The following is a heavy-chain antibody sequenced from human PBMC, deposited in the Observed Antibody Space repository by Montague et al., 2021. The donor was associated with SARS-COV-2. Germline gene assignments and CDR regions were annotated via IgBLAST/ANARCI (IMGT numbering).Heavy chain of an antibody. J-gene: IGHJ4*02. CDR1: DESISNYS. CDR2: TNHRGST. D-gene: IGHD3-22*01. Sequence: SETLSLTCAVYDESISNYSWSWICQPPGQGLEWKGETNHRGSTNYNPYLKSQVTITVYTSKNQFPMKMTSVTAADTAVYYCASGRQHINMVVVVVTGGEYYFDFWGQGTLVAVSS. V-gene: IGHV4-34*01. CDR3: ASGRQHINMVVVVVTGGEYYFDF.